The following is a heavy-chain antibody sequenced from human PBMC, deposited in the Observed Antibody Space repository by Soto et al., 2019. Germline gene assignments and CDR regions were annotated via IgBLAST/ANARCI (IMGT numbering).Heavy chain of an antibody. J-gene: IGHJ6*02. V-gene: IGHV2-5*02. CDR1: GFSLSTSGVG. CDR2: IFWDDDK. Sequence: QITLKESGPTLVRPTQTLTLTCTFSGFSLSTSGVGVGWIRQSPGKALEWLALIFWDDDKRYSPSLKSRLSITKGTSNSQVVLTMTKMDPVDAGTYYCTHHGYYSYGMDVWGQGTTVTVSS. CDR3: THHGYYSYGMDV.